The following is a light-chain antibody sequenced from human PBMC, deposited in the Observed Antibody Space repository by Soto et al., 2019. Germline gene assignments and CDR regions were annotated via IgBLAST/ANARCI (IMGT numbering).Light chain of an antibody. Sequence: EIVLTQSPATLSVSPGESATLFCRASQSVSNNLAWYQHKPGQAPRLLIYVASTRATGVPDRFSGSGSGTAFSLTISSLQSEDFAVYYCQQFNNRPPWTFGQGTKVEIK. J-gene: IGKJ1*01. CDR3: QQFNNRPPWT. CDR2: VAS. V-gene: IGKV3-15*01. CDR1: QSVSNN.